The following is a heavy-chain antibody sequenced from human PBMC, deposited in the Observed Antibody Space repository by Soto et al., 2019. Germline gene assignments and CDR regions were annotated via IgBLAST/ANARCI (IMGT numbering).Heavy chain of an antibody. Sequence: QVQLVESGGGVVQPGRSLRLSCAASGFTFRNYGMHWVRQAPGKGLERMAVIWYDGSNKHYADSVRGRFTISRDNSKNTLSLQMNSLRSEDTAAYYCARGTNSNGYLPADPDYWGQGILVTVCS. J-gene: IGHJ4*02. CDR2: IWYDGSNK. V-gene: IGHV3-33*01. CDR3: ARGTNSNGYLPADPDY. CDR1: GFTFRNYG. D-gene: IGHD3-22*01.